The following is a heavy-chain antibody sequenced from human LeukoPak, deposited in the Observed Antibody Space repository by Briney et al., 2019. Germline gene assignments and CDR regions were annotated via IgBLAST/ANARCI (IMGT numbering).Heavy chain of an antibody. Sequence: ASVKVSFKASGGTFSSYAISWVRQAPGQGLEWMGGIIPIFGTANYAQKFQGRVTITTDQSTSTAYMELSSLRYEDTAVYYCARGHDYVWGSYRPCSLFDYWGRGTLVTVSS. CDR2: IIPIFGTA. V-gene: IGHV1-69*05. CDR1: GGTFSSYA. CDR3: ARGHDYVWGSYRPCSLFDY. D-gene: IGHD3-16*02. J-gene: IGHJ4*02.